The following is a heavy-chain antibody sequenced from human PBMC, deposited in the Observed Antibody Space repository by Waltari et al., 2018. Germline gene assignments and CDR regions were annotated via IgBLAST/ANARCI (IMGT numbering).Heavy chain of an antibody. D-gene: IGHD3-3*01. CDR2: INYIGNT. V-gene: IGHV4-39*01. J-gene: IGHJ4*02. CDR3: ARRARAGSGVYYFDS. CDR1: GGPISSSSHY. Sequence: QLQLQESGPGLVTPSETLSLTCTVSGGPISSSSHYWGWIRQPPGKGLEWIGSINYIGNTYNNPSLKSRVTISVDTSKNQFSLKMNSVTATDTAVYYCARRARAGSGVYYFDSWGQGTLVTVSS.